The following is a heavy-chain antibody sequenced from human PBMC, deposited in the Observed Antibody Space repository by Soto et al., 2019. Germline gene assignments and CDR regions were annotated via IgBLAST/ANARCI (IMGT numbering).Heavy chain of an antibody. CDR2: ISGSGGST. Sequence: EVQLLESGGGLVQPGGSLRLSCAASGFTFSSYAMSWVRQAPGKGLEWVSAISGSGGSTYYADSVKGRFTISRDNSKNALYLQMNSLRAEDTAVYYWANHLLFWELSNWGQGTLVTVSS. CDR3: ANHLLFWELSN. D-gene: IGHD3-10*01. J-gene: IGHJ4*02. V-gene: IGHV3-23*01. CDR1: GFTFSSYA.